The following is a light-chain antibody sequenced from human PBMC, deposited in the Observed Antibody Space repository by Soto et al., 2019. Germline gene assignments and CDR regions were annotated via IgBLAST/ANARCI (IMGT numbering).Light chain of an antibody. CDR1: QSISNS. Sequence: EIVLTQSPATLSCSPWERATLSFMASQSISNSLAWYQQKPGQAPSLLIFDASKRATGIPARFSGSGSGAEFTLTISSLQSEDFAVYYCQQYHHWPPITFGQGTRLEI. CDR2: DAS. J-gene: IGKJ5*01. CDR3: QQYHHWPPIT. V-gene: IGKV3D-15*01.